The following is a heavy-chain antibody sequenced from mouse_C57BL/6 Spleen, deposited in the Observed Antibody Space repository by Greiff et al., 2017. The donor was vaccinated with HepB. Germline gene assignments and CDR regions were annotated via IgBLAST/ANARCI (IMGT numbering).Heavy chain of an antibody. Sequence: VKLVESGPGLVAPSQSLSITCTVSGFSLTSYAISWVRQPPGKGLEWLGVIWTGGGTNYNSALKSRLSISKDNSKSQVFLKRNSLQTDDTARYYCARNWIYYGNSYAMDYWGQGTSVTVSS. D-gene: IGHD2-1*01. CDR2: IWTGGGT. CDR1: GFSLTSYA. V-gene: IGHV2-9-1*01. CDR3: ARNWIYYGNSYAMDY. J-gene: IGHJ4*01.